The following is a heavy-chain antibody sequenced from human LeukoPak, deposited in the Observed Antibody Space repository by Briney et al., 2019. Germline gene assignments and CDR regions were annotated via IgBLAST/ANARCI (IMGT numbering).Heavy chain of an antibody. CDR3: ALTPPPYYYDSSGYYSVY. CDR2: ISWNSGSI. CDR1: GFTFDDYA. J-gene: IGHJ4*02. D-gene: IGHD3-22*01. Sequence: GRSLRLSCAASGFTFDDYAMHWVRQAPGKGLEWVSGISWNSGSIGYAASVKGRFTISRDNAKNSLYLQMNSLRAEDTALYYCALTPPPYYYDSSGYYSVYWGQGTLVTVSS. V-gene: IGHV3-9*01.